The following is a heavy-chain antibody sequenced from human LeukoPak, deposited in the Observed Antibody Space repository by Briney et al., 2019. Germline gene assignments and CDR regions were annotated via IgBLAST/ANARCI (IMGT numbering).Heavy chain of an antibody. Sequence: SETLSLTCTDSGGSISRHYWSWIWLPPGKGLEWIGYLSKSGNTNYSPSLKSRVTIFGDTSKNQFFLKLSSVTAADTAVYYCARARYVNSFYAFDIWGQGTLVTVSS. CDR1: GGSISRHY. D-gene: IGHD3-9*01. J-gene: IGHJ3*02. CDR2: LSKSGNT. V-gene: IGHV4-59*11. CDR3: ARARYVNSFYAFDI.